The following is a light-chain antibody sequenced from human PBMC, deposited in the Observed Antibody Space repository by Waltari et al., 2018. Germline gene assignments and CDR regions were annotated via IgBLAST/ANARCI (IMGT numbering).Light chain of an antibody. CDR1: SSNIGAPYD. CDR3: QSYDSSLSGSDVV. CDR2: GNS. Sequence: QSVLTQPPSVSGAPGQRVTISCPGSSSNIGAPYDVHWYRQLPGPAPKLLIFGNSNRPAGVPDRFSGSKSGTSASLAITGLQAEDEADYYCQSYDSSLSGSDVVFGGGTKLTVL. V-gene: IGLV1-40*01. J-gene: IGLJ2*01.